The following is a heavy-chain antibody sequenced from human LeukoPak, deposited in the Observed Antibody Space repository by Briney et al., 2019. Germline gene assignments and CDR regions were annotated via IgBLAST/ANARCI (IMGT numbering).Heavy chain of an antibody. V-gene: IGHV4-39*01. J-gene: IGHJ4*02. D-gene: IGHD3-3*02. CDR2: MYYSAST. Sequence: PSETLSLTCTVSGGSISSSNYYWGWILQPPGKGLEWIASMYYSASTYYNPSLESRVTISVDTSENQFSLKLNSVTAADTAVYYCARHKSPLALHWGQGTLVTVSS. CDR3: ARHKSPLALH. CDR1: GGSISSSNYY.